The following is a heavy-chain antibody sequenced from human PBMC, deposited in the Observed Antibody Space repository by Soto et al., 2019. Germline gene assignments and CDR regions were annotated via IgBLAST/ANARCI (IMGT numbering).Heavy chain of an antibody. CDR2: IYYSGKT. Sequence: SETLSLTCTVSGGSISSYYWSWIRQPPGKGLEWIGYIYYSGKTYYNPSLKSRVTISVDNSKNTLFLQMNSLTVEDTAVYHCARGLGSSWSHGDWGQGTLVTVSS. CDR1: GGSISSYY. D-gene: IGHD6-13*01. V-gene: IGHV4-59*12. CDR3: ARGLGSSWSHGD. J-gene: IGHJ4*02.